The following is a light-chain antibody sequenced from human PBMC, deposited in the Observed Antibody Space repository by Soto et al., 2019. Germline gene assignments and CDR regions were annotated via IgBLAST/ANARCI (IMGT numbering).Light chain of an antibody. CDR1: QSVSSY. CDR3: QQRSNWPPWT. Sequence: EIVLTQSPATLSLSPGERATLSCRASQSVSSYLAWYQQKPGQAPRLLIYATSNRATGIPARFSGSGSGTDFTLTISSLEPEDFAVYYCQQRSNWPPWTVGQGTKVEFK. J-gene: IGKJ1*01. V-gene: IGKV3-11*01. CDR2: ATS.